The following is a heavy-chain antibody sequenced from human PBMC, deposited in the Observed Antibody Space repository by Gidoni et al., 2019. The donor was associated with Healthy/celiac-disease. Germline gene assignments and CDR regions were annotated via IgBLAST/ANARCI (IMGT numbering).Heavy chain of an antibody. V-gene: IGHV4-39*01. CDR3: ARQGGITGTTDWFDP. D-gene: IGHD1-7*01. J-gene: IGHJ5*02. CDR2: IYYSGST. CDR1: GGSISSSSYY. Sequence: QLQLQESGPGLVKPSETLSLPCTVSGGSISSSSYYWGWIRQPPGKGLEWIGSIYYSGSTYYNPSLKSRVTISVDTSKNQFSLKLSSVTAADTAVYYCARQGGITGTTDWFDPWGQGTLVTVSS.